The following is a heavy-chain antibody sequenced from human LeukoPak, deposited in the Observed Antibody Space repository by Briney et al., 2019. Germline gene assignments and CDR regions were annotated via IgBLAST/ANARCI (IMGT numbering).Heavy chain of an antibody. D-gene: IGHD1-26*01. CDR3: ARAGGSYWGIFDY. Sequence: TSETLSLTCAVYGGSFSGYYWSWIRQPAGKGLEWIGRIYTSGSTNYNPSLKSRVTMSVDTSKNQFSLKLSSVTAADTAVYYCARAGGSYWGIFDYWGQGTLVTVSS. CDR2: IYTSGST. J-gene: IGHJ4*02. CDR1: GGSFSGYY. V-gene: IGHV4-59*10.